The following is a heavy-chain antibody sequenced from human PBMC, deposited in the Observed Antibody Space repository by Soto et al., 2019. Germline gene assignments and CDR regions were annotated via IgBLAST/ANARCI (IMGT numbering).Heavy chain of an antibody. D-gene: IGHD1-26*01. CDR2: LNSDGSST. Sequence: EVQLVESGGGLVQPGGSLRLSCAASGFTFSSCWMHWVRQVPGKGLVWVSRLNSDGSSTSYADSVKGRFTISRDNAKNTLYLHMNTLRAEDTAVYYCEKAVGWAPVAYWGQGPLVTVSS. V-gene: IGHV3-74*01. J-gene: IGHJ4*02. CDR3: EKAVGWAPVAY. CDR1: GFTFSSCW.